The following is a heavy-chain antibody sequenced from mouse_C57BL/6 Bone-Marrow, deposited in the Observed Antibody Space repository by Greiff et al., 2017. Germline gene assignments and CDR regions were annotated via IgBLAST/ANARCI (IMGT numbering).Heavy chain of an antibody. Sequence: QVQLQQSGAELVKPGASVKLSCKASGHTFTSYWMHWVKQRPGRGLEWIGRLDPTSGGTKYNEKFKSKATLTVDKPSSTACLQLIRLTSADSAVFYCARGTTVVATRAYWYFDVWGTGTTVTVSS. D-gene: IGHD1-1*01. CDR1: GHTFTSYW. CDR2: LDPTSGGT. V-gene: IGHV1-72*01. J-gene: IGHJ1*03. CDR3: ARGTTVVATRAYWYFDV.